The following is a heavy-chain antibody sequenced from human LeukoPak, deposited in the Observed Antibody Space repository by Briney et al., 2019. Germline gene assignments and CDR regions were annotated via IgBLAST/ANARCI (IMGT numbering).Heavy chain of an antibody. D-gene: IGHD1-1*01. Sequence: PGGSLRLSCAGGFTFSDYSMNWIRQAPGKGLEWASYISSSSSTVYYTDSVKGRFTISRDNAKRSLYLQMNSLRAEDTTVYYCARDGDQLYEVYDYWGQGTLVTVSS. CDR1: GFTFSDYS. V-gene: IGHV3-48*01. CDR3: ARDGDQLYEVYDY. CDR2: ISSSSSTV. J-gene: IGHJ4*02.